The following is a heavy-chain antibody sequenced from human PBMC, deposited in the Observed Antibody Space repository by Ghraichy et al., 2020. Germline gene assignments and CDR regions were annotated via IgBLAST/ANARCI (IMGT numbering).Heavy chain of an antibody. D-gene: IGHD6-13*01. CDR1: GGSISSGSYY. V-gene: IGHV4-31*03. J-gene: IGHJ4*02. CDR3: AREGQLAGDY. Sequence: LSLTCTVSGGSISSGSYYWSWIRQYPGKGLEWIGFIYYTGSTYYNPSLKSRVTISVDTSENQFSLRLSSVTAADTAVYYCAREGQLAGDYWGQGTLVTVSS. CDR2: IYYTGST.